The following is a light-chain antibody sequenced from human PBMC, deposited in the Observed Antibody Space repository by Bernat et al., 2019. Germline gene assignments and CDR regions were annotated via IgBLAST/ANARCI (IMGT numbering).Light chain of an antibody. CDR1: SSNIGSNY. CDR2: CNN. V-gene: IGLV1-47*02. Sequence: QSVVTQLPSASGTPGQRVTISCSGSSSNIGSNYVYWYQQVPGTDPKLLIFCNNKRPSGVPDRFSGSKSCTSASLAISGLRSEDEADYYCAEWDDSLTGGVFGGGTKLTVL. J-gene: IGLJ3*02. CDR3: AEWDDSLTGGV.